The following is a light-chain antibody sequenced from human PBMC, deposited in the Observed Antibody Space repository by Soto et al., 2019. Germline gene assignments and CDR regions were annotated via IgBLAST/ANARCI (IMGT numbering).Light chain of an antibody. V-gene: IGLV2-14*01. J-gene: IGLJ1*01. CDR1: SSDVGGYNY. Sequence: QSALTQPASVSGSPGQSITISCTGTSSDVGGYNYVSWYQQHPGKAPKLMIYEVSNRPSGVSNRFSGSTSGNTASLTISGLQAEDEADYYCSSYTSSLYVFGTGTKVTVL. CDR2: EVS. CDR3: SSYTSSLYV.